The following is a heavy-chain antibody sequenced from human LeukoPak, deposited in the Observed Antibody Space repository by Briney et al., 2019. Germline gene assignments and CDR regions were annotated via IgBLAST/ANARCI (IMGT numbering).Heavy chain of an antibody. D-gene: IGHD2-2*01. CDR3: AKTGVPAALYYMDV. V-gene: IGHV3-9*01. J-gene: IGHJ6*03. CDR1: GFTFDDYA. Sequence: GRSLRLSCAASGFTFDDYAMHWVRHAPGKGLEWVSGISWNSGSISYADSVKGRFTISRDNAKNSLYLQMNSLRAEDTALYYCAKTGVPAALYYMDVWGKGTTVTVSS. CDR2: ISWNSGSI.